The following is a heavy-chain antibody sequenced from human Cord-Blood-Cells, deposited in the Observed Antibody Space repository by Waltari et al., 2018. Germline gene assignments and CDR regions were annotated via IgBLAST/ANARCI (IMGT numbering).Heavy chain of an antibody. CDR2: NNHSGST. D-gene: IGHD6-13*01. V-gene: IGHV4-34*01. CDR1: GGSFCGYY. CDR3: ARRSIAAAGTDY. J-gene: IGHJ4*02. Sequence: QVQLQQSGAGLLKPSETLSLTCAVYGGSFCGYYWSWIRQPPGKGLEWIGENNHSGSTNYNPSLKSRVTISGDTSKNQFSLKLSSVTAADTAVYYCARRSIAAAGTDYWGQGTLVTVSS.